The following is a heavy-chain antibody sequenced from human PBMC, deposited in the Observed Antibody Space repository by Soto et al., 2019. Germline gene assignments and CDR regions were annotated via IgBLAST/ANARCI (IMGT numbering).Heavy chain of an antibody. D-gene: IGHD3-22*01. CDR3: AREGPRYYDSSHNWFDP. V-gene: IGHV1-18*01. J-gene: IGHJ5*02. Sequence: QVQLVQSGAEVKKPGASVKVPCKASGYTFTSYGISWVRQAPGQGLEWMGWISAYNGNTNYAQKLQGRVTMTTDTSTSTAYMELRSLRSDDTAVYYCAREGPRYYDSSHNWFDPWGQGTLVTVSS. CDR2: ISAYNGNT. CDR1: GYTFTSYG.